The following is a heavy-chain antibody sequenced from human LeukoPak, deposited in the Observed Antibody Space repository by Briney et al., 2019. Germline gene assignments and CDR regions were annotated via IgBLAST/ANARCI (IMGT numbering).Heavy chain of an antibody. D-gene: IGHD3-22*01. CDR1: GFTVSTNY. Sequence: GGSSRLSCAASGFTVSTNYINWVRQAPGKGLEWVSVTYTGGNSYYADSVKGRFIISRDISKSTLYLQMNSLRAEDSALYYCARGGRGSAAVVAPRSFDIWGQGTMVTVSS. J-gene: IGHJ3*02. V-gene: IGHV3-53*01. CDR2: TYTGGNS. CDR3: ARGGRGSAAVVAPRSFDI.